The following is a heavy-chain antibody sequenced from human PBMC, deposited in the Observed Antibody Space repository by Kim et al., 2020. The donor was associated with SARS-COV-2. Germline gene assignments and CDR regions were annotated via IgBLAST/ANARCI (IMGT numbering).Heavy chain of an antibody. J-gene: IGHJ4*02. CDR1: GFTFSSYA. D-gene: IGHD2-21*02. CDR2: ISYDGSNK. CDR3: ARAYCGGDCYTPHY. V-gene: IGHV3-30-3*01. Sequence: GSLRLSCAASGFTFSSYAMHWVRQAPGKGLEWVAVISYDGSNKYYADSVKGRFTISRDNSKNTLYLQMNSLRAEDTAVYYCARAYCGGDCYTPHYWGQGTLVTVSS.